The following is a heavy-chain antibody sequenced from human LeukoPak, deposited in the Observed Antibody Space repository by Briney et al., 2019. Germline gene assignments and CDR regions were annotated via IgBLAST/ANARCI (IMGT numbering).Heavy chain of an antibody. CDR2: IYYSGST. CDR3: ARSPTSPPGYSSGWYYFDY. CDR1: GGSISSYY. Sequence: SETLSLTCTVSGGSISSYYWSWIRQPPGKGLEWIGYIYYSGSTNYNPSLKSRVTISVDTSKNQFSLKLSSVTAADTAVYYCARSPTSPPGYSSGWYYFDYWGQGTLVTVSS. V-gene: IGHV4-59*01. J-gene: IGHJ4*02. D-gene: IGHD6-19*01.